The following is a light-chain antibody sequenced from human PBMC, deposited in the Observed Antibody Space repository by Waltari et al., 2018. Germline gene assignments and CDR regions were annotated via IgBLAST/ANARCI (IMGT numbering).Light chain of an antibody. CDR3: QHYTRYSIT. CDR1: HDISNY. CDR2: DAS. Sequence: DIQMTQSPSSLSASVGDRVTITCQASHDISNYLNWYQQKPGKAPKLLIYDASNLETGVPSRFSGSGSGTDFSFTISRLEPEDFATYYCQHYTRYSITFGQGTRLEIK. J-gene: IGKJ5*01. V-gene: IGKV1-33*01.